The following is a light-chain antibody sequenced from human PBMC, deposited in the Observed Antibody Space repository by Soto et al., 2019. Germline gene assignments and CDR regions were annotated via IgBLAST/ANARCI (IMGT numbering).Light chain of an antibody. CDR1: QSISSY. Sequence: DIQMTQSPSSLSASVGDRVTITCRASQSISSYLNWYQQKPGKAPKLLIYAASSLQSGVPSRLSGSGSGIDLTLTISSLQPEDFATYYCQQSYSTPQYTFGQGTKLEIK. V-gene: IGKV1-39*01. CDR3: QQSYSTPQYT. CDR2: AAS. J-gene: IGKJ2*01.